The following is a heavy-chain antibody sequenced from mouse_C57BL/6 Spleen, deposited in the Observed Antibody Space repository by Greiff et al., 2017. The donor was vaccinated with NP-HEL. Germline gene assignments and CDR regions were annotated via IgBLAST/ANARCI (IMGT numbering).Heavy chain of an antibody. V-gene: IGHV1-69*01. J-gene: IGHJ2*01. CDR1: GYTFTSYW. CDR2: IDPSDSYT. CDR3: ASAEDGSSYFDY. Sequence: QVQLQQPEAELVVPGASVKLSCKASGYTFTSYWMHWVKQRPGQGLEWIGEIDPSDSYTNYNQKFKGKSTLTVDKSSSTAYMQLSSLTSKDSAVYYYASAEDGSSYFDYWGQGTTLTVSS. D-gene: IGHD1-1*01.